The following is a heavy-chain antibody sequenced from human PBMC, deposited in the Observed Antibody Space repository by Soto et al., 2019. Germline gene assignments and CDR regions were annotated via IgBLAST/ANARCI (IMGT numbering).Heavy chain of an antibody. J-gene: IGHJ4*02. Sequence: EVQLVESGGGLVQPGGSLRLSCAASGFMFSNFWMTWVRQAPGKGLEWVANIKQGGGEKHYVDSVEGRFTISRDNAKNSLYLQMNSLRDEDTAVYYCTKGGQVDVWGQGTLVTVAS. CDR3: TKGGQVDV. V-gene: IGHV3-7*01. CDR2: IKQGGGEK. D-gene: IGHD3-16*01. CDR1: GFMFSNFW.